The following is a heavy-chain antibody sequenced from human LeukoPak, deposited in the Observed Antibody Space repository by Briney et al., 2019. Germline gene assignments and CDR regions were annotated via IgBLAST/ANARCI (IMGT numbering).Heavy chain of an antibody. CDR2: IIPILGIA. V-gene: IGHV1-69*04. D-gene: IGHD4-23*01. Sequence: ASVKVSCKASGGTFSSYAISWVRQAPGQGLEWMGRIIPILGIANYAQKFQGRVTITADESTSTAYMELSSLRSEDTAVYYCATELRWKDHWGQGTLVTVSS. J-gene: IGHJ4*02. CDR3: ATELRWKDH. CDR1: GGTFSSYA.